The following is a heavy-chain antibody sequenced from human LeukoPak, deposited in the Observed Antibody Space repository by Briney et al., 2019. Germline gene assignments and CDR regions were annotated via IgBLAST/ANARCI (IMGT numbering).Heavy chain of an antibody. V-gene: IGHV3-21*01. J-gene: IGHJ4*02. D-gene: IGHD6-19*01. CDR3: ARVTVNGWYTALDY. Sequence: KPGGSLRLSCAASGFTFSSYSMNWVRQAPGKGLEWVSSISSSSSYIYYADSVKGRFTISRDNAKNTLYLVMNNLRAEDTAVYYCARVTVNGWYTALDYWGQGILVSVSS. CDR1: GFTFSSYS. CDR2: ISSSSSYI.